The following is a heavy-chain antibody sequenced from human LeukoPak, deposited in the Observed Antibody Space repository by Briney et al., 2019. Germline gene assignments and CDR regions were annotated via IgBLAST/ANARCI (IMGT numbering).Heavy chain of an antibody. CDR2: ISAYNGNT. Sequence: GASVKVSCKASSYTFTNYAFTWVRQAPGQGLEWMGGISAYNGNTNYAQKLQGRVTMTTDTSTSTACMELRSLRSDDTAVYYCARGLEWLTRRHTWFDPWGQGTLVTVSS. CDR1: SYTFTNYA. V-gene: IGHV1-18*01. J-gene: IGHJ5*02. CDR3: ARGLEWLTRRHTWFDP. D-gene: IGHD3-3*01.